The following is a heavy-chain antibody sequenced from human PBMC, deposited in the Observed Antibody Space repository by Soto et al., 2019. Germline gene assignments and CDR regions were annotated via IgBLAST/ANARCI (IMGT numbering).Heavy chain of an antibody. CDR1: GGCISSSTYY. CDR2: IYYGGSP. D-gene: IGHD3-22*01. V-gene: IGHV4-39*01. Sequence: PSETLSLTCTVSGGCISSSTYYWGWIRQPPGQGLEWIGNIYYGGSPYYNPSLKSRVTVSVDTSKNQFSLKLSSVTAADTAVYYCARQSGSGYYTVAYWGQGTLVTVS. CDR3: ARQSGSGYYTVAY. J-gene: IGHJ4*02.